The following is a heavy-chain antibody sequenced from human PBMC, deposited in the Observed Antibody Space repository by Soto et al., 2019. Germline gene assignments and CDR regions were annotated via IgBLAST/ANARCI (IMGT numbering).Heavy chain of an antibody. CDR3: ARDLAKGGGSAGFDY. V-gene: IGHV1-2*02. Sequence: QVQLVQSGAEVKKPGASVNVSCKASGYTFTVYYMHWVRQAPGQGLEWMGWINPKSGGTMYPQKFQGRVTMNGDTSISTAYMALARLRSDDTAVYYCARDLAKGGGSAGFDYWGQGTLVTVSS. D-gene: IGHD1-26*01. CDR2: INPKSGGT. CDR1: GYTFTVYY. J-gene: IGHJ4*02.